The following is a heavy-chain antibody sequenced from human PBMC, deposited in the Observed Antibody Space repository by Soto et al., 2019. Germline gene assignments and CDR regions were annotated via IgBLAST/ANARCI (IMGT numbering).Heavy chain of an antibody. D-gene: IGHD6-13*01. CDR2: INPVSGST. J-gene: IGHJ4*02. CDR1: VYTFTHYY. CDR3: ARDLAAGDH. Sequence: QVQLVQSGAEVKKPGASVKLSCRTSVYTFTHYYIHWVRQAPGQGLEWLGIINPVSGSTNYAQDCQGRVTLTMDTSTPTASMELSGLRAEDTAIFYCARDLAAGDHWGQGTLLTVSS. V-gene: IGHV1-46*01.